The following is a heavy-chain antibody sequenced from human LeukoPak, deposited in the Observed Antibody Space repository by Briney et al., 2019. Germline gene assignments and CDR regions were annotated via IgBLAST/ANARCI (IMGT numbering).Heavy chain of an antibody. CDR1: GYTFTGYY. V-gene: IGHV1-18*04. Sequence: ASVKVSCKASGYTFTGYYMHWVRQAPGQGLEWMGWISAYNGNTNYAQKLQGRVTMTTDTSTSTAYMELRSLRSDDTAVYYCARDVRGSQLWSDYYYYMDVWGKGTTVTVSS. CDR3: ARDVRGSQLWSDYYYYMDV. J-gene: IGHJ6*03. CDR2: ISAYNGNT. D-gene: IGHD5-18*01.